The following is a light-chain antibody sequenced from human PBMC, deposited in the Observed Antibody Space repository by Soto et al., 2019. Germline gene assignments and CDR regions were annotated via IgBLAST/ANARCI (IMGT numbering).Light chain of an antibody. V-gene: IGKV3-15*01. CDR2: GAS. J-gene: IGKJ1*01. Sequence: EIVSTQSPVTISAPTGEVANLSCRSSQSVSNNYLAWYQQKPGQAPRLLIYGASRRATGFPARFSGSGSGTDFTLTISSLQSEDFAVYYCQQFDNWPWKFGQGTTVDIK. CDR1: QSVSNN. CDR3: QQFDNWPWK.